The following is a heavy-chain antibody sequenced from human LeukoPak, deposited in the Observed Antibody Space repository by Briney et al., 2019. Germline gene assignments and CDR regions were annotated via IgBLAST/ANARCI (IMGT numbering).Heavy chain of an antibody. Sequence: ASVKVSCKASGYTFTGYYMHWVRQAPGQGLEWMGWINPNSGCTNYAQKFQGRVTMTRDTSISTAYMELSRLRSDDTAVYYCARVGYYGSGSYGYWGQGTLVTVSS. CDR1: GYTFTGYY. D-gene: IGHD3-10*01. CDR2: INPNSGCT. CDR3: ARVGYYGSGSYGY. V-gene: IGHV1-2*02. J-gene: IGHJ4*02.